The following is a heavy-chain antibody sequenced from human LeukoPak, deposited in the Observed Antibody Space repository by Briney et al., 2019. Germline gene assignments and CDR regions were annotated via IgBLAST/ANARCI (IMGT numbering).Heavy chain of an antibody. J-gene: IGHJ3*02. CDR1: GGSISTYY. CDR2: IYYSGST. V-gene: IGHV4-59*01. D-gene: IGHD6-25*01. Sequence: SETLSLTCTVSGGSISTYYWIWTRQPPGKGLEWIGYIYYSGSTNYNPSLKSRVSISVDTSKNQLSLKLSSVTPADTAVYYCARAGRGTGIAASPIWGQGTMVTVSS. CDR3: ARAGRGTGIAASPI.